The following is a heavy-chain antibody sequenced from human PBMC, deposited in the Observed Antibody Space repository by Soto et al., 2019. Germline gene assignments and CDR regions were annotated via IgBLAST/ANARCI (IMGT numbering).Heavy chain of an antibody. CDR1: GFTFSSYA. D-gene: IGHD6-6*01. V-gene: IGHV3-23*01. J-gene: IGHJ4*02. CDR2: ISDSGGST. Sequence: EVQLLESGGGLVQPGGSLRLSCAASGFTFSSYAMSWVRQAPGKGLEWVSAISDSGGSTSYTDSVKGRFTISRDTSKNTLYLLMNSLRAADTAVYYCAKELVEMKAYFFDYWGQGTLVTVSS. CDR3: AKELVEMKAYFFDY.